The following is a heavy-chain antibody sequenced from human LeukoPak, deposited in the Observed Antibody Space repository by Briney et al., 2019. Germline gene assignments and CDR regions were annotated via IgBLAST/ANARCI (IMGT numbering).Heavy chain of an antibody. V-gene: IGHV1-46*01. CDR1: GYTFTSYY. D-gene: IGHD3-22*01. CDR3: ARDLSHRYYHSTGYAFDY. Sequence: ASVKVSCKASGYTFTSYYMHWVRQAPGQGLEWMGIINPSGGSTSYAQKFQGRVTMTRDTSTSTVYMDLSSLRSEDTAVYYCARDLSHRYYHSTGYAFDYWGRGTLVTVSS. J-gene: IGHJ4*02. CDR2: INPSGGST.